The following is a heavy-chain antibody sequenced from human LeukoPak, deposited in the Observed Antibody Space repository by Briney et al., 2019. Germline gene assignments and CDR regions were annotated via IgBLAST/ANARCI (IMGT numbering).Heavy chain of an antibody. D-gene: IGHD3-10*01. V-gene: IGHV3-15*01. CDR3: TTGPFDYYGSASYLANGMDV. Sequence: GGSLRLSCAASVFTLTNAWMRWVRQARGRGLEWIGRIKSKTDGGTTDYTAPVKGRFTISRDDSKNTLYLQMNSLKTEDTAVYYCTTGPFDYYGSASYLANGMDVWGQGTTVTVSS. J-gene: IGHJ6*02. CDR2: IKSKTDGGTT. CDR1: VFTLTNAW.